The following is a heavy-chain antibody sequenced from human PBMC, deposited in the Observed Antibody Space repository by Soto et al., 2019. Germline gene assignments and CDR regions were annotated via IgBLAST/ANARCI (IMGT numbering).Heavy chain of an antibody. Sequence: SETLSLTCTVSGGSISSSSYYWGWIRQPPGKGLEWIGSIYYSGSTYYNPSLKSRVTISVDTSKNQFSLKLSSVTAADTAVYYSAGLAGVQRDGYFDYWGQGTLVTVSS. CDR2: IYYSGST. V-gene: IGHV4-39*01. D-gene: IGHD2-8*01. J-gene: IGHJ4*02. CDR1: GGSISSSSYY. CDR3: AGLAGVQRDGYFDY.